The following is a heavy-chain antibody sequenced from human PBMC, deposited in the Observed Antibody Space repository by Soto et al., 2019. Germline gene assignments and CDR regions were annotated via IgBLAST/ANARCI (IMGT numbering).Heavy chain of an antibody. D-gene: IGHD5-18*01. Sequence: SETLSLTCTVSGGSISSSSYYWGWIRQPPGKGLEWIGSIYYSGNTYYKPSLKSRVTISVDTAKNQFSLKLSSVTAADTAVYYCARDVGYGLIDYWGQGTLVTVSS. CDR1: GGSISSSSYY. CDR3: ARDVGYGLIDY. CDR2: IYYSGNT. V-gene: IGHV4-39*02. J-gene: IGHJ4*02.